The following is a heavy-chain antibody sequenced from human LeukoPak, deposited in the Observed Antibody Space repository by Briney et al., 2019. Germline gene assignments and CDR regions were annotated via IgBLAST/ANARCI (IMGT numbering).Heavy chain of an antibody. CDR2: ISSNGGST. Sequence: GSLRLSCAASGFTFSSYAMHWVRQAPGKGLEYVSAISSNGGSTYYANSVKGRFTISRDNSKNTLYLQMGSLRAEDMAVYYCARDDEAYWGQGTLVTVSS. CDR1: GFTFSSYA. V-gene: IGHV3-64*01. CDR3: ARDDEAY. J-gene: IGHJ4*02.